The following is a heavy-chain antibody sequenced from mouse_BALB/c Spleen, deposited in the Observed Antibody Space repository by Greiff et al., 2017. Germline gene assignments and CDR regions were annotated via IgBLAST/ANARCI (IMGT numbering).Heavy chain of an antibody. CDR2: IYPGDGDT. Sequence: VQVVESGAELVRPGSSVKISCKASGYAFSSYWMNWVKQRPGQGLEWIGQIYPGDGDTNYNGKFKGKATLTADKSSSTAYMQLSSLTSEDSAVYFCARGDGYEGFAYWGQGTLVTVSA. CDR3: ARGDGYEGFAY. D-gene: IGHD2-2*01. CDR1: GYAFSSYW. J-gene: IGHJ3*01. V-gene: IGHV1-80*01.